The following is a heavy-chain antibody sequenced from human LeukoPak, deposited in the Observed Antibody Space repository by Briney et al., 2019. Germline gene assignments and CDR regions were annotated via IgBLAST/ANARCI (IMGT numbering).Heavy chain of an antibody. V-gene: IGHV1-18*01. CDR3: ARDSRSGGYCSGGSCYSGDAFDI. D-gene: IGHD2-15*01. J-gene: IGHJ3*02. CDR2: ISAYNGNT. Sequence: ASVKVSCKASGYTFTSYGISWVRQAPGQGLEWMGWISAYNGNTNYAHKLQGRVTMTTDTSTSTAYMELRSLRSDDTAVYYCARDSRSGGYCSGGSCYSGDAFDIWGQGTMVTVSS. CDR1: GYTFTSYG.